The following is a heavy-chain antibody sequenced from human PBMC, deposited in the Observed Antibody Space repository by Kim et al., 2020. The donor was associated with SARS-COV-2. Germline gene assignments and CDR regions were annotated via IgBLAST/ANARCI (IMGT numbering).Heavy chain of an antibody. J-gene: IGHJ4*02. CDR3: ARDGDIAVAGTAYCDY. Sequence: CRFTISRDNVKHSLYLQMNSLRAEDTAVYYCARDGDIAVAGTAYCDYWGQGTLVTVSS. V-gene: IGHV3-11*06. D-gene: IGHD6-19*01.